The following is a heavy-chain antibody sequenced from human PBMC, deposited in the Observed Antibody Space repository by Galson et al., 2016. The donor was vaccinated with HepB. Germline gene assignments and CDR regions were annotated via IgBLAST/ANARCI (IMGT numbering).Heavy chain of an antibody. D-gene: IGHD3-10*01. CDR1: GFSLSSHW. CDR3: GRAAGSGSQYYYGVDV. J-gene: IGHJ6*02. Sequence: SLRLSCAGSGFSLSSHWMHWVRQGPGKGLEWVSRINSDGDRTNYADPVKGRFTISRDNAMNSLYLQMNSLRGEDTAVYYCGRAAGSGSQYYYGVDVWGQGATVTVSS. CDR2: INSDGDRT. V-gene: IGHV3-74*01.